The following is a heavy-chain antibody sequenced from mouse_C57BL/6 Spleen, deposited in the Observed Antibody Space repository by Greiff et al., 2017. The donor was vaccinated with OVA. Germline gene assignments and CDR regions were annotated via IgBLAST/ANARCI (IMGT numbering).Heavy chain of an antibody. V-gene: IGHV5-17*01. J-gene: IGHJ4*01. D-gene: IGHD1-1*01. CDR3: ARRVVAGAMDY. Sequence: EVQLVESGGGLVKPGGSLKLSCAASGFTFSDYGMHWVRQAPEKGLEWVAYISSGSSTIYYADTVKGRFTISRDNAKNTLFLQMTSLRSEDTAMYYCARRVVAGAMDYWGQGTSVTVSS. CDR1: GFTFSDYG. CDR2: ISSGSSTI.